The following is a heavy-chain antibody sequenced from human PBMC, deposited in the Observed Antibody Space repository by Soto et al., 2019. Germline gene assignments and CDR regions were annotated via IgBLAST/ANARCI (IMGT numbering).Heavy chain of an antibody. Sequence: PGGSLRLSCAASGFTFSSYAMHWVRQAPGKGLEWVAVISYDGSNKYYADSVKGRFTISRDNSKSTLYLQMNSLRAEDTAVYYCASDDGDYGYDAFDIWGQGTMVTVSS. CDR3: ASDDGDYGYDAFDI. CDR2: ISYDGSNK. D-gene: IGHD4-17*01. V-gene: IGHV3-30-3*01. CDR1: GFTFSSYA. J-gene: IGHJ3*02.